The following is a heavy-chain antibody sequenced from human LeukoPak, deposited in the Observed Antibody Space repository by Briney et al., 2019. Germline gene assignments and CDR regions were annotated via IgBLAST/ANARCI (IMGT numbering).Heavy chain of an antibody. CDR3: ARHAVEAASRWFDP. CDR1: GGSISSSSYY. D-gene: IGHD1-1*01. CDR2: IHYSGST. Sequence: PSETLSLTCTVSGGSISSSSYYWGWIRQPPGKGLEWIGSIHYSGSTYYNPSLKSRVTMSVDTSKKQFSLKLSSVTAADTAVYYCARHAVEAASRWFDPWGQGTLVTVSS. J-gene: IGHJ5*02. V-gene: IGHV4-39*01.